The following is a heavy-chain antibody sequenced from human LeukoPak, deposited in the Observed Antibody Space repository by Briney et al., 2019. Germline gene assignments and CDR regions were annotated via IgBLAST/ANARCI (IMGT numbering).Heavy chain of an antibody. Sequence: PGGSLRLSCAASGFTFSSYAMSWVRQAPGKGLEWVSSISGSGGSTYYADSVKGRFTISRDNSKNTLYLQMNSLRAEDTAVYYCAKDIYSSRWYRYAFDIWGQGTMVTVSS. CDR3: AKDIYSSRWYRYAFDI. CDR2: ISGSGGST. J-gene: IGHJ3*02. V-gene: IGHV3-23*01. CDR1: GFTFSSYA. D-gene: IGHD6-13*01.